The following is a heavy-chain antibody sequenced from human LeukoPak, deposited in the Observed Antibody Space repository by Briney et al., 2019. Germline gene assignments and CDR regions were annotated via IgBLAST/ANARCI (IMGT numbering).Heavy chain of an antibody. CDR2: IYSDDRA. D-gene: IGHD3-9*01. Sequence: VQPGGSLRLSCVPSGFTVNRNVMSGVRPAPGKGLEWVSLIYSDDRAFYADSVKGRFTISRNKSRNTLFLQMSSLKPEDTAIYYCARDLAGFEEPRYYYYMDVWGKGTTVTVSS. V-gene: IGHV3-66*01. J-gene: IGHJ6*03. CDR3: ARDLAGFEEPRYYYYMDV. CDR1: GFTVNRNV.